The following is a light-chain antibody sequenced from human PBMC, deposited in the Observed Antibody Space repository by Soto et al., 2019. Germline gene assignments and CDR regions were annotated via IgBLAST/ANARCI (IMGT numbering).Light chain of an antibody. CDR3: QQSFSTPRT. CDR2: AAS. V-gene: IGKV1-39*01. CDR1: QTISDF. Sequence: DIQMTHSPSSLSASIGDRVTITCLASQTISDFLNWYQLKPGKAPKLLIYAASSLQSGVPSRFSGSGSGTDFTLTISRLQPEDFATYTCQQSFSTPRTFGQGTKVDIK. J-gene: IGKJ1*01.